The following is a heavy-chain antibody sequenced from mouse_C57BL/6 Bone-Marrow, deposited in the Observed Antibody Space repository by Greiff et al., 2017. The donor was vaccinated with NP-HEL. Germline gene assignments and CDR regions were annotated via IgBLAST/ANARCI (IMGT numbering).Heavy chain of an antibody. J-gene: IGHJ2*01. D-gene: IGHD4-1*01. CDR1: GYTFTDYY. CDR3: ARSEETGTLDY. Sequence: EVKLQQSGPELVKPGASVKISCKASGYTFTDYYMNWVKQSHGKSLEWIGDINPNNGGTSYNQQFKGKATLTVDKSSSTAYMELRSLTSDDSAVYYCARSEETGTLDYWGQGTTLTVSS. V-gene: IGHV1-26*01. CDR2: INPNNGGT.